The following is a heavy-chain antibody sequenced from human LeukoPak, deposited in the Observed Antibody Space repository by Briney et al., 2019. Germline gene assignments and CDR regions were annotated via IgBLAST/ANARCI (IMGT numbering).Heavy chain of an antibody. CDR1: GFTFDDYA. J-gene: IGHJ6*02. D-gene: IGHD6-19*01. Sequence: GGSLRLSCAASGFTFDDYALNWVRQAPGKGLEWVSGIAWNSGSICYADSVKGRFTISRDNAKNSLYLQMNSLRAEDTALYYCAKSSGSGWYYYVRDVGGQGTTVTVS. CDR3: AKSSGSGWYYYVRDV. V-gene: IGHV3-9*01. CDR2: IAWNSGSI.